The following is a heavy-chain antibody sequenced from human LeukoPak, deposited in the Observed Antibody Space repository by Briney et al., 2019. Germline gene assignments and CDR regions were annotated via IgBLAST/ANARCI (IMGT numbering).Heavy chain of an antibody. Sequence: EASVKVSCEASGYTFTGYYMHWVRQAPGQGLEWMGWINPNSGGTNYAQKFQGRVTMTRDTSISTAYMELSRLRSDDTAVYYCARVSSRYQLLLGYWGQGTLVTVSS. J-gene: IGHJ4*02. CDR3: ARVSSRYQLLLGY. CDR2: INPNSGGT. D-gene: IGHD2-2*01. CDR1: GYTFTGYY. V-gene: IGHV1-2*02.